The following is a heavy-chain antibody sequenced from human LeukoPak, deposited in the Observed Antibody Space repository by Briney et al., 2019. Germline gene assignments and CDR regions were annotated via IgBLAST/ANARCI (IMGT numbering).Heavy chain of an antibody. D-gene: IGHD2-15*01. CDR3: ARRIGSQGGWFDP. CDR1: GASVSSSGYY. Sequence: KPSETLSLTCTVSGASVSSSGYYWTWFRRPPGKGLEWIGYIYHSGSTNYNPSLKSRVTISVDTSKNQFSLKLTSMTAADTAVYYCARRIGSQGGWFDPWGQGTLVTVSS. CDR2: IYHSGST. J-gene: IGHJ5*02. V-gene: IGHV4-61*08.